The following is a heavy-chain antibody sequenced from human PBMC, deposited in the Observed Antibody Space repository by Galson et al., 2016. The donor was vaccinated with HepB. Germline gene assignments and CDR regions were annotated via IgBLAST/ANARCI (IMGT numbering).Heavy chain of an antibody. CDR1: GESFSTYY. CDR2: IAHSGST. CDR3: TRTGYWYGLDV. V-gene: IGHV4-34*01. J-gene: IGHJ6*02. Sequence: SETLSLTCGVYGESFSTYYWSWIRQSPGMGLEWIGEIAHSGSTNYNPSLKSRVSISVDTSKNQYSLRLSSVTAADTAVYDCTRTGYWYGLDVWGQGTTDTVSS.